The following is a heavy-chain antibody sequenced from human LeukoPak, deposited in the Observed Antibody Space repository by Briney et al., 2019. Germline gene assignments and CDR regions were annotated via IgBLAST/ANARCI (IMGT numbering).Heavy chain of an antibody. CDR1: GFIFGDYA. CDR3: AKKYYYGSGSYYP. D-gene: IGHD3-10*01. V-gene: IGHV4-59*12. Sequence: GSLRLSCTGSGFIFGDYAMNWVRLAPGKGLEWIGYIYYRGSTNYNPSLKSRVTISVDTSKNQFSLKLSSVTAADTAVYYCAKKYYYGSGSYYPWGQGTLVTVSS. CDR2: IYYRGST. J-gene: IGHJ5*02.